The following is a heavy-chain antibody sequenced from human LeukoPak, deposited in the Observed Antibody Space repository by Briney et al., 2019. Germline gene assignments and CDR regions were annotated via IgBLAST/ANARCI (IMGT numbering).Heavy chain of an antibody. CDR3: AGDGRITIFGSGWWFDP. D-gene: IGHD3-3*01. CDR1: GGSISSYY. CDR2: IYTSGST. V-gene: IGHV4-4*07. Sequence: SETLSLTCTVSGGSISSYYWSWIRQPAGKGLEWIGRIYTSGSTNYNPSLKSRVTMSVDTSKNQFSLKLSSVTAADTAVYYCAGDGRITIFGSGWWFDPWGQGTLVTVSS. J-gene: IGHJ5*02.